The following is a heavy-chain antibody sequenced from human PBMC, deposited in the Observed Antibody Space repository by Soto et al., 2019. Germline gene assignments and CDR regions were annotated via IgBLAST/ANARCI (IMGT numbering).Heavy chain of an antibody. CDR2: LKSDNGGT. Sequence: QVQLVQSGAQVKPPGASVKVSCKASGYTFTGHYMHWVRQVSGKRLEHLGWLKSDNGGTYYAPKFQGRFTFTRATSTSTAYMELSGLQSDDTAVYFCARDLCPLGSGSACPLYGLDIWGQGTTVVVS. D-gene: IGHD3-10*01. V-gene: IGHV1-2*02. J-gene: IGHJ6*02. CDR3: ARDLCPLGSGSACPLYGLDI. CDR1: GYTFTGHY.